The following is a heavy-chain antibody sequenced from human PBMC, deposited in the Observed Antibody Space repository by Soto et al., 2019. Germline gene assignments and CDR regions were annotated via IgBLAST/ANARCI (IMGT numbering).Heavy chain of an antibody. Sequence: QVQLVESGGGVVQPERSLRLSCVATGLTFSNYGIHWVRQAPGRGLEWVAVIWHDGSQKYSADSVRGRFTISRDNSKNTVYLQMNILRAEDTAVYYCEGRDEPFHVWGQGTMVTVSS. J-gene: IGHJ3*01. CDR1: GLTFSNYG. CDR2: IWHDGSQK. CDR3: EGRDEPFHV. V-gene: IGHV3-33*01.